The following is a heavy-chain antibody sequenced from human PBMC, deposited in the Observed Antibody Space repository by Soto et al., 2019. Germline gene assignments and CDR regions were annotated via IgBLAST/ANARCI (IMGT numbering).Heavy chain of an antibody. CDR1: GFTFSSYG. V-gene: IGHV3-30*18. Sequence: GGSLRLSCAASGFTFSSYGMHWVRQAPGKGLEWVAVISYDGSNKYYADSVKGRFTISRDNSKNTLYLQMNSLRAEDTAVYYCAKGLIPYSSGYFPFDYWGQGTLVTVSS. D-gene: IGHD3-22*01. CDR2: ISYDGSNK. CDR3: AKGLIPYSSGYFPFDY. J-gene: IGHJ4*02.